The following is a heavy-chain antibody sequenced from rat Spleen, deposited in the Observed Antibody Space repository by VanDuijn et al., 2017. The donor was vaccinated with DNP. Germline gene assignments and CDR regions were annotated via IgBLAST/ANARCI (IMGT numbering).Heavy chain of an antibody. V-gene: IGHV1-43*01. CDR3: ARGRDGVWLAY. J-gene: IGHJ3*01. D-gene: IGHD1-11*01. Sequence: QIQLRQSRAEPAKPGSSVKISCKASGYTFTTYYMSWIKETTGQGLEYIGYINTGSGGTNYNEKFKGKSTLTVGKSSSTAFMQRSSLTPDDSAVYYCARGRDGVWLAYWGQGTLVTVSS. CDR2: INTGSGGT. CDR1: GYTFTTYY.